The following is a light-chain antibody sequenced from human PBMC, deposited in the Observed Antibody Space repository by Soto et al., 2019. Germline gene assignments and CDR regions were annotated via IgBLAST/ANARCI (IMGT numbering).Light chain of an antibody. J-gene: IGKJ4*01. CDR1: QGISNY. V-gene: IGKV1-27*01. Sequence: IQIAQSPPSLSASLEDRVTITRRASQGISNYLAWYQQKPGELPKLVIYDASILKTGVPSRFSGSGSGTDFSLTISSLQPEHVATYYCQNCKVDPFTFGGGTKVDI. CDR3: QNCKVDPFT. CDR2: DAS.